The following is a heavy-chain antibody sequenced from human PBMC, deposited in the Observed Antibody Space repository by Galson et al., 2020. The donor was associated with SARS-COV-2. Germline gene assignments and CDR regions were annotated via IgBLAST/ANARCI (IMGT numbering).Heavy chain of an antibody. J-gene: IGHJ3*02. CDR3: ARAGPNSGSYFDAFDI. V-gene: IGHV3-30-3*01. CDR2: ISYDGSNK. Sequence: GESLKISCAASGFTFSSYAMHWVRQAPGKGLEWVAVISYDGSNKYYADSVRGRFSISRDNSKNTLYLQMNTLRAEDTAVYYCARAGPNSGSYFDAFDIWGQGAMVTVSS. D-gene: IGHD1-26*01. CDR1: GFTFSSYA.